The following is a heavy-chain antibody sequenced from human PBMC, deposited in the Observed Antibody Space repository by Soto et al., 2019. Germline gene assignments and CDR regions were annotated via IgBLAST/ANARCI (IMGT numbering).Heavy chain of an antibody. CDR1: GGSISSDY. D-gene: IGHD3-10*01. V-gene: IGHV4-59*01. J-gene: IGHJ4*02. CDR2: IYYSGSP. Sequence: PSAPLSLTCTVSGGSISSDYWSWLRQPPGKGREWMGYIYYSGSPNYNPSLQSRVTISVDTSKNQFSLKLSAVTAADTAVYYCARRGDYYGSGSYHDDWGQGTLVTVSS. CDR3: ARRGDYYGSGSYHDD.